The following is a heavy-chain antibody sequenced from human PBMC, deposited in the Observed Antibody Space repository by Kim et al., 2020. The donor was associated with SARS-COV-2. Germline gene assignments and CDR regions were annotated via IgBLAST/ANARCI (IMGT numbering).Heavy chain of an antibody. Sequence: GGSLRLSCAASVFTFSSYSMNWVRQAPGKGLEWVSYISSSSSTIYYADSVKGRFTISRDNAKNSLYLQMNSLRAEDTAVYYCASQEDRYCSSTSCYEYYYYGMDVWGQGTTVTLSS. CDR1: VFTFSSYS. J-gene: IGHJ6*01. CDR2: ISSSSSTI. CDR3: ASQEDRYCSSTSCYEYYYYGMDV. V-gene: IGHV3-48*04. D-gene: IGHD2-2*01.